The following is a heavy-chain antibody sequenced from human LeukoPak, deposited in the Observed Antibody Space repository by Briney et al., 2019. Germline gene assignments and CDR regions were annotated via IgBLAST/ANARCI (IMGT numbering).Heavy chain of an antibody. CDR1: GDSISSYY. V-gene: IGHV4-59*12. Sequence: SETLSLTCTVSGDSISSYYWSWIRQSPGKGLEWIGYISYSGSTNYNPSLKSRVTISVDTSKNQFSLKLSSVTAADTAVYYCARVKDPGGYYYYYYMDVWGKGTTVTVSS. CDR2: ISYSGST. J-gene: IGHJ6*03. CDR3: ARVKDPGGYYYYYYMDV. D-gene: IGHD3-16*01.